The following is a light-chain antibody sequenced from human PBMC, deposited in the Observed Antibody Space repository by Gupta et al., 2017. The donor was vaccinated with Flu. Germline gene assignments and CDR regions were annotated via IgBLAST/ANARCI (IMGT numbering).Light chain of an antibody. V-gene: IGLV1-44*01. CDR3: ATWHDSLNGWV. Sequence: QSLLTQLPSAPGTPGQTVTIPCPGRSSNLGTNSVNWFQQLPGTAPKVVIYNNNKRPSGVPDRFSASKSGASASLVIRGLQADDEGDYYGATWHDSLNGWVFGGGTKVSVL. J-gene: IGLJ3*02. CDR2: NNN. CDR1: SSNLGTNS.